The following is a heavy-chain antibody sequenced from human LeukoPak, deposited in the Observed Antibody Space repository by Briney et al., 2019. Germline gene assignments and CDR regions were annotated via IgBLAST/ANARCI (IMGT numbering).Heavy chain of an antibody. J-gene: IGHJ4*02. CDR1: GGSISSSNW. CDR3: ARVTRNSGSYGVDY. V-gene: IGHV4-4*02. D-gene: IGHD3-10*01. CDR2: IYHSGST. Sequence: SETLSLTCAVSGGSISSSNWWSWVRQPPGKGLERIGEIYHSGSTNYNPSLKSRVTISVDKSKNQFSLKLSSVTAADTAVYYCARVTRNSGSYGVDYWGQGTLVTVSS.